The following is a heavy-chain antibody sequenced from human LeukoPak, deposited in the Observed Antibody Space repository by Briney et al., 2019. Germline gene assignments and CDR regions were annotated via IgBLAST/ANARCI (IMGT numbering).Heavy chain of an antibody. J-gene: IGHJ4*02. CDR1: GFNFNAYS. D-gene: IGHD3-3*01. Sequence: GGSLRLSCAASGFNFNAYSMNWVRQTPGKGLEWVSSISASSRYIYYADSVKGRFTISRDNAKNSLFLQMNSLRPEDTAVYYCAKTYYVFWSGYYKGLFDYWGQGTLVTVSS. V-gene: IGHV3-21*01. CDR2: ISASSRYI. CDR3: AKTYYVFWSGYYKGLFDY.